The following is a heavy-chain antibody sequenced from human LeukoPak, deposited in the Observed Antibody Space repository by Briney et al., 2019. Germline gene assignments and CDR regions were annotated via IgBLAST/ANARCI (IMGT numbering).Heavy chain of an antibody. CDR2: ITSDGGIT. CDR1: GFTFSSYW. J-gene: IGHJ4*02. D-gene: IGHD6-13*01. Sequence: GGSLRLSCAASGFTFSSYWMHWVRQAPGKGLVCVSRITSDGGITNYADSVKGRFTISADNAKNTLYLQMNSLRAEDTAVYYCARGGSTWLNNWGQGTLVTVS. CDR3: ARGGSTWLNN. V-gene: IGHV3-74*01.